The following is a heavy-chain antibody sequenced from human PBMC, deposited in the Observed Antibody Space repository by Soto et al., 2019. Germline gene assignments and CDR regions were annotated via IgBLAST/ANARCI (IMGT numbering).Heavy chain of an antibody. D-gene: IGHD1-26*01. CDR3: AKETSSAYFDY. CDR1: GFTFSSYG. CDR2: ISYDGSNK. V-gene: IGHV3-30*18. Sequence: QVQLVESGGGVVQPGRSLRLSCAASGFTFSSYGMHWVRQAPGKGLEWVAVISYDGSNKYYADSVKGRFTISRDNSKNTLYLQMNSLRAEDTAVYYCAKETSSAYFDYWGQGTLVTVSS. J-gene: IGHJ4*02.